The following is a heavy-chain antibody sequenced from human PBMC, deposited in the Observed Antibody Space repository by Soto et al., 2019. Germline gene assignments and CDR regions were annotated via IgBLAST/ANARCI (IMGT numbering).Heavy chain of an antibody. CDR1: GYTFTSYD. CDR3: ARGGYSSSWYGYYYYYMDV. J-gene: IGHJ6*03. V-gene: IGHV1-8*01. CDR2: MNPNSGNT. D-gene: IGHD6-13*01. Sequence: ASVKVSCKASGYTFTSYDINWVRQATGQGLEWMGWMNPNSGNTGYAQKFQGRVTMTRNTSISTAYMELSSLRSEDTAVYYCARGGYSSSWYGYYYYYMDVWGKGTTVTVSS.